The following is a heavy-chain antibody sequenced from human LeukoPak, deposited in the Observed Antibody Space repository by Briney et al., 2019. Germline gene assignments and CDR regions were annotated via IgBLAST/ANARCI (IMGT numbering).Heavy chain of an antibody. V-gene: IGHV3-7*03. Sequence: HPGGSLRLSCAASGFPFNAYWMTWVRQAPGKGLEWVANIRQDGDTKYYVDSVKGRFTISRDNAMNSLYLQMNSLRAEDTAIYYCARSLPYSTTWYGRSDFWGQGTLVTVSS. D-gene: IGHD6-13*01. CDR3: ARSLPYSTTWYGRSDF. CDR2: IRQDGDTK. CDR1: GFPFNAYW. J-gene: IGHJ4*02.